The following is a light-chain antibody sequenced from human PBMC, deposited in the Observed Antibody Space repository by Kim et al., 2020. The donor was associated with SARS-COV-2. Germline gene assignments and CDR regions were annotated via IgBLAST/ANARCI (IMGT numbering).Light chain of an antibody. CDR3: QQYKNWPPYT. V-gene: IGKV3-15*01. Sequence: EIVMTQSPGTLSVSPGERATLSCRASESVSSNLAWYQQKPGQAPRLLIYGASTRAASIPARFSGSGSGTEFTLTISSLQSEDFAVYYCQQYKNWPPYTFGQGTKLEI. J-gene: IGKJ2*01. CDR2: GAS. CDR1: ESVSSN.